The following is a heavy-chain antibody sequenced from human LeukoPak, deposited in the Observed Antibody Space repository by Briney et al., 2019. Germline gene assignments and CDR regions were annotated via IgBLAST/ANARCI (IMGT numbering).Heavy chain of an antibody. Sequence: PSETLSLTCAVYGGSFSGYYWSWIRQPPGKGLEWIGEINHSGSTNYNPSLKSRVTISVDTSKNQFSLKLSSVTAADTAVYHCARGRQWRITPNWFDPWGQGTLVTVSS. J-gene: IGHJ5*02. CDR3: ARGRQWRITPNWFDP. V-gene: IGHV4-34*01. D-gene: IGHD3-10*01. CDR2: INHSGST. CDR1: GGSFSGYY.